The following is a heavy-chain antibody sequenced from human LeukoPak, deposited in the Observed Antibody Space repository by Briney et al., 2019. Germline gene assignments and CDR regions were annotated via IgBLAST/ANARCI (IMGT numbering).Heavy chain of an antibody. CDR1: GGSFSGYY. Sequence: SEALSLTCAVYGGSFSGYYWSWIRQPPGKGLEWIGEINHSGSTNYNPSLKSRVTISVDTSKNQFSLKLSSVTAADTAVYYCARRSEDYDILTGYPSDYFDYWGQGTLVTVSS. CDR2: INHSGST. D-gene: IGHD3-9*01. V-gene: IGHV4-34*01. J-gene: IGHJ4*02. CDR3: ARRSEDYDILTGYPSDYFDY.